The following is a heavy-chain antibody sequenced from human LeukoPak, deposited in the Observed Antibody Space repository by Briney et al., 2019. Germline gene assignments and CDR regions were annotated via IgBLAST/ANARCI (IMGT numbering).Heavy chain of an antibody. Sequence: WASVKVSCTASGYTFTSYDINWVRQATGQGLEWMGWMNPNSGNTGYAQKFQGRVTMTRSTSISTAYMELSSLRSEDTAVYYCARNGYPYDAFDIWGQGTMVTVSS. D-gene: IGHD5-24*01. CDR2: MNPNSGNT. J-gene: IGHJ3*02. V-gene: IGHV1-8*01. CDR3: ARNGYPYDAFDI. CDR1: GYTFTSYD.